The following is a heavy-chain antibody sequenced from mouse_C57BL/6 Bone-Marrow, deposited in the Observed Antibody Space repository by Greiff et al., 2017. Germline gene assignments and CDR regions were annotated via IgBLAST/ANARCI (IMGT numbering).Heavy chain of an antibody. D-gene: IGHD2-1*01. CDR3: ARGGYGNYPLAY. CDR1: GYSITSGYY. CDR2: ISYDGSN. V-gene: IGHV3-6*01. Sequence: EVHLVESGPGLVKPSQSLSLTCSVTGYSITSGYYWNWIRQFPGNKLEWMGYISYDGSNNYNPSLKNRISITRDTSKNQFFLKFNSVTTEDTATYYCARGGYGNYPLAYWGQGTLVTVSA. J-gene: IGHJ3*01.